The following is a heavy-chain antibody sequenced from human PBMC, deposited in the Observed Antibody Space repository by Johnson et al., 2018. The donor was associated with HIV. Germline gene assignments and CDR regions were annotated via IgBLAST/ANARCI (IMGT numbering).Heavy chain of an antibody. CDR1: GFTVSSYY. D-gene: IGHD5-24*01. Sequence: VQLVESGGGLVQPGGSLRLSCAASGFTVSSYYMTWVRQAPGKGLEWVSVLFSGVTTYYADSVKGRFTISRDSSKNTLYLQMNSLRAEDTAVYYCARACRDGYTCDAFDIWGQGTMVTVSS. J-gene: IGHJ3*02. CDR3: ARACRDGYTCDAFDI. CDR2: LFSGVTT. V-gene: IGHV3-66*01.